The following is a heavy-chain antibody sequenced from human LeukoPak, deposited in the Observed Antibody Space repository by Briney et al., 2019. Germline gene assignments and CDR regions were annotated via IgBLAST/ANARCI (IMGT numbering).Heavy chain of an antibody. CDR3: AKVSSYDSSGYDAFDI. V-gene: IGHV3-23*01. CDR2: ISGSGGST. Sequence: GGSLRLSCAASRFTFSSYAMSWVRQAPGKGLEWVSAISGSGGSTYYADSVKGRFTISRDNSKNTLYLQMNSLRAEDTAVYYCAKVSSYDSSGYDAFDIWGQGTMVTVSS. D-gene: IGHD3-22*01. CDR1: RFTFSSYA. J-gene: IGHJ3*02.